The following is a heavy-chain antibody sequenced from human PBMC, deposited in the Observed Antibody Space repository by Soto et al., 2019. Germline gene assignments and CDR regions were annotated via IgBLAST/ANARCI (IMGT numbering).Heavy chain of an antibody. Sequence: ESGGGLVKRGGALRLSCAASGVTLSNAWMSWVRHAPGKGLEWVGRIKSKTDGGKTDYAAHVKGSFTISREASKNKLYVQMNSLKTVDTAVYYCTTGPDYDGSTCCYVDEYYMDVWGKGTTVTVSS. CDR2: IKSKTDGGKT. D-gene: IGHD2-2*01. V-gene: IGHV3-15*01. CDR1: GVTLSNAW. CDR3: TTGPDYDGSTCCYVDEYYMDV. J-gene: IGHJ6*03.